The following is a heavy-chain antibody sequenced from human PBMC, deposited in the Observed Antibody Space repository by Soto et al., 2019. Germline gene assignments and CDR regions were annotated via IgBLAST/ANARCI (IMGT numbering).Heavy chain of an antibody. CDR2: INPSGGST. Sequence: QVQLVQSGAEVKKPGASVKVSCKASGYTFTSYYMHWVRQAPGQGLEWMGIINPSGGSTSYAQKFQGRVTMTRDTSTSTVYMELSSLRSEDTAVYYCARDSGSSGYYYYYYGMDVWGQGTTVTVSS. CDR3: ARDSGSSGYYYYYYGMDV. D-gene: IGHD3-22*01. V-gene: IGHV1-46*01. CDR1: GYTFTSYY. J-gene: IGHJ6*02.